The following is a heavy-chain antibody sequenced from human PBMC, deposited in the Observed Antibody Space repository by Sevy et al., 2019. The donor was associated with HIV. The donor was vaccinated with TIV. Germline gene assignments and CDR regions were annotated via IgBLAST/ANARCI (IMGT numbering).Heavy chain of an antibody. Sequence: GGSLRLSCAASGFTFSSYSMNWVRQAPGKGLEWVSYISNSSTIYYADSVKGRFTISRDNAKNSLYLQMNSLRDEDTAVYYWAGVARLYYYYMDVWGKGTTVTVSS. J-gene: IGHJ6*03. CDR2: ISNSSTI. V-gene: IGHV3-48*02. CDR3: AGVARLYYYYMDV. CDR1: GFTFSSYS.